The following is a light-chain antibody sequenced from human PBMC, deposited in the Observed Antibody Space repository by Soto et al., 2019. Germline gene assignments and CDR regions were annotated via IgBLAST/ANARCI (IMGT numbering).Light chain of an antibody. CDR3: QQYDHQLT. J-gene: IGKJ3*01. V-gene: IGKV1-33*01. CDR2: DAS. CDR1: QDISTY. Sequence: DIQMTQSPPSLSASVGDRVTITCQASQDISTYLNWYQQIPGKAPKLMIYDASKLETVVPLRFRGSGFGTHFILTISSLQPEEIATYYCQQYDHQLTFGPETKVNIK.